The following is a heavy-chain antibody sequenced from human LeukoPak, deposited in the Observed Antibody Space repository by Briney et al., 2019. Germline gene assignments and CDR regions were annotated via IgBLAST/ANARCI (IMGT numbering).Heavy chain of an antibody. CDR1: GFTFSSYG. CDR2: ISYDGSNK. CDR3: AKDGGDDY. J-gene: IGHJ4*02. D-gene: IGHD3-16*01. Sequence: GRSLRLSCAASGFTFSSYGMHWVRQAPGKGLEWVAVISYDGSNKYYADSVKGRFTISRDNSKNTLYLQMNSLRAEDTAVYYCAKDGGDDYWGQGTLVTVSS. V-gene: IGHV3-30*18.